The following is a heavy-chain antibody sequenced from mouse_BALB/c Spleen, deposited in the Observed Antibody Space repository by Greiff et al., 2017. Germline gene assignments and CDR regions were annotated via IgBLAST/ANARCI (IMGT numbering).Heavy chain of an antibody. D-gene: IGHD2-3*01. CDR1: GFTFSDYY. V-gene: IGHV5-4*02. J-gene: IGHJ1*01. CDR3: ARGRDDGYWYFDV. Sequence: DVKLVESGGGLVKPGGSLKLSCAASGFTFSDYYMYWVRQTPEKRLEWVATISDGGSYTYYPDSVKGRFTISRDNAKNNLYLQMSSLKSEDTAMYYCARGRDDGYWYFDVWGAGTTVTVSS. CDR2: ISDGGSYT.